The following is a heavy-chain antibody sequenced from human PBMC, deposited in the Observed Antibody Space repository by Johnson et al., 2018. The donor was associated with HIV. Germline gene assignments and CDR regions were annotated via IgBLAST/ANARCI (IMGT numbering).Heavy chain of an antibody. CDR2: IKSKTDGGTT. CDR3: TTGPRIAAAGSDAFDI. V-gene: IGHV3-15*01. J-gene: IGHJ3*02. Sequence: VQLVESGGGLVQPGGSLRLSCAASGFPVSSNYISWVRQAPGKGLEWVGRIKSKTDGGTTDYAAPVKGRFTISRDDSKNTLYLQMNSLKTEDTAVYYCTTGPRIAAAGSDAFDIWGQVTMVTVSS. D-gene: IGHD6-13*01. CDR1: GFPVSSNY.